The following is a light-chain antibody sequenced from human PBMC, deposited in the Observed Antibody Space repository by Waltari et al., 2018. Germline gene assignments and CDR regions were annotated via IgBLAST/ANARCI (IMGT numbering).Light chain of an antibody. CDR1: RNDVGRSSF. CDR3: CAYAGKV. V-gene: IGLV2-23*01. J-gene: IGLJ3*02. CDR2: DDT. Sequence: QSALTQPASVSGSPGQSATISCTVTRNDVGRSSFFSWYQTHPGQSPKLIMHDDTERPSGFADRFSGAKSANGASLTISGLQAEDEAHYYCCAYAGKVFGGGTRLTVL.